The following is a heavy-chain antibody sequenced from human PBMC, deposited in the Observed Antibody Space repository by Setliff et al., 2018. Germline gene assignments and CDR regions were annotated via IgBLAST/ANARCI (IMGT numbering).Heavy chain of an antibody. V-gene: IGHV3-23*01. D-gene: IGHD3-22*01. CDR3: VPDSSGPNPNWFDP. J-gene: IGHJ5*02. Sequence: PGGSLRLSCAASGFTFSNYAMSWVRQAPGKGLEWVSAITGSGDKTYYADSVKGRFTISKDNSKNTIFLQMDSLRAEDTAVYFCVPDSSGPNPNWFDPWGQGTLVTVSS. CDR1: GFTFSNYA. CDR2: ITGSGDKT.